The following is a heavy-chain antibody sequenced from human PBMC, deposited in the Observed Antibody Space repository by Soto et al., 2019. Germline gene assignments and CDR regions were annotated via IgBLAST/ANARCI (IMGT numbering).Heavy chain of an antibody. CDR1: GFTFDDYT. CDR2: ISWDGGST. CDR3: AKNLDYGDYVGWFDP. J-gene: IGHJ5*02. V-gene: IGHV3-43*01. D-gene: IGHD4-17*01. Sequence: GGSLRLSCAASGFTFDDYTMHWVRQAPGKGLEWVSLISWDGGSTYYADSVKGRFTISRDNSKNSLYLQMNSLRTEDTALYYCAKNLDYGDYVGWFDPWGQGTLVTVSS.